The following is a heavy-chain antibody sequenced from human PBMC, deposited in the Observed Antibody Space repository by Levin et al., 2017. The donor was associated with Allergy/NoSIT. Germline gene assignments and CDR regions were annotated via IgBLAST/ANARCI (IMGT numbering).Heavy chain of an antibody. CDR3: ARGRRGSGWYYFDY. V-gene: IGHV4-34*01. CDR2: INHSGST. Sequence: ASETLSLTCAVYGGSFSGYYWSWIRQPPGKGLEWIGEINHSGSTNYNPSLKSRVTISVDTSKNQFSLKLSSVTAADTAVYYCARGRRGSGWYYFDYWGQGTLVTVSS. J-gene: IGHJ4*02. CDR1: GGSFSGYY. D-gene: IGHD6-19*01.